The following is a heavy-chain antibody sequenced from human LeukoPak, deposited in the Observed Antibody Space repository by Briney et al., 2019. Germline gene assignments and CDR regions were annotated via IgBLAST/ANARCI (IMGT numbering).Heavy chain of an antibody. D-gene: IGHD3-3*01. V-gene: IGHV4-59*12. CDR3: ARGYTIFGVVYMDV. CDR2: IYYSGST. Sequence: PSETLSLTCTVSGGSISSYYRSWIRQPPGKGLEWIGYIYYSGSTNYNPSLKSRVTISVDTSKNQFSLKLSSVTAADTAVYYCARGYTIFGVVYMDVWGKGTTVTVSS. CDR1: GGSISSYY. J-gene: IGHJ6*04.